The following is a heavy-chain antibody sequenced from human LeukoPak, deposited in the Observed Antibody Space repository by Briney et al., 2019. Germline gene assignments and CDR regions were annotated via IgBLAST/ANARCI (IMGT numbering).Heavy chain of an antibody. J-gene: IGHJ3*02. CDR1: GGSISSGGYY. D-gene: IGHD3-10*01. CDR2: IYYSGST. Sequence: SETLSLTCIISGGSISSGGYYWSWIRQHPGKGLEWIGYIYYSGSTYYNPSLKSRVTISVDTSKNQFSLKLSSVTAADTAVYYCAGDLSVPGSYYPDAFDIWGQGTMVTVSS. CDR3: AGDLSVPGSYYPDAFDI. V-gene: IGHV4-31*03.